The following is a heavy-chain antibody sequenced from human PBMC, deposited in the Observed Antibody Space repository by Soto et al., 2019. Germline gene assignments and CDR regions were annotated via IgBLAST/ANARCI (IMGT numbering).Heavy chain of an antibody. CDR1: GYTFTSYA. CDR3: ARDVAAADY. D-gene: IGHD6-13*01. V-gene: IGHV1-3*05. J-gene: IGHJ4*02. CDR2: INDGNGNT. Sequence: QVQLVQSGAEEKKPGASVKVSCKASGYTFTSYAMHWVRQAPGQRLEWMGWINDGNGNTKHSQKLQGRVTITTDTSASTAYMELSSLRSEDTAVYYCARDVAAADYWGQGNLVTVSA.